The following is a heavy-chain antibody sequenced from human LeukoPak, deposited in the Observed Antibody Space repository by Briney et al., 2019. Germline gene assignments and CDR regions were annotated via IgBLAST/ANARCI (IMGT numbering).Heavy chain of an antibody. Sequence: GGSLRLSCAASGFTFSSYGMHWVRQAPGKGLECVAVISYDGSNKYYADSVKGRFTISRDNSKNTLYLQMNSLRAEDTAVYYCAKDAHSGSSYYYYYGMDVWGQGTTVTVSS. V-gene: IGHV3-30*18. J-gene: IGHJ6*02. CDR2: ISYDGSNK. CDR3: AKDAHSGSSYYYYYGMDV. CDR1: GFTFSSYG. D-gene: IGHD1-26*01.